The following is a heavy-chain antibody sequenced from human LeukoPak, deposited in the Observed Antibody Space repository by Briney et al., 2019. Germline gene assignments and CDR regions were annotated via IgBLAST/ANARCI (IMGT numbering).Heavy chain of an antibody. D-gene: IGHD6-13*01. V-gene: IGHV3-30*04. Sequence: AGGSLRLSCAASGFTFNSYPMHWVRQAPGKGLEWVAVIANDGRDKKYADSVKGRFTISRDNSKNTLYLEMSSLRTEDTAIFSCARDWKIAAAAYFFDYWGQGALVTVSS. CDR1: GFTFNSYP. CDR2: IANDGRDK. CDR3: ARDWKIAAAAYFFDY. J-gene: IGHJ4*02.